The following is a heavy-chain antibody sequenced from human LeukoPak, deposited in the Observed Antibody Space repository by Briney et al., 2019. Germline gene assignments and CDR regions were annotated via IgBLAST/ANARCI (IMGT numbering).Heavy chain of an antibody. CDR3: VRHSSSGHYFEY. CDR2: FYSGGDR. D-gene: IGHD3-22*01. J-gene: IGHJ4*02. Sequence: QTGGSLRLSRAASGFTFSSYAMSWVRQAPGKGLEWVSVFYSGGDRYYADSVKGRFTISRDDSKNTLYLQMNSLRAEDTAVYYCVRHSSSGHYFEYWGQGTLVTVSS. V-gene: IGHV3-23*03. CDR1: GFTFSSYA.